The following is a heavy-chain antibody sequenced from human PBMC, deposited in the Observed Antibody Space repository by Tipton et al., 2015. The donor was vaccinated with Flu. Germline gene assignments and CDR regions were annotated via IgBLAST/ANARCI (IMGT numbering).Heavy chain of an antibody. CDR1: GFTFSSYE. V-gene: IGHV3-13*05. CDR2: ISTAGDP. Sequence: GSLRLSCAASGFTFSSYEMHWVRQVGGTGLEWVSAISTAGDPYYADSVKGRFTISRENAKNSLYLQMNSLRAGDTAVYFCAREVSCTNGICALDYWGQGTLVTVSS. D-gene: IGHD2-8*01. J-gene: IGHJ4*02. CDR3: AREVSCTNGICALDY.